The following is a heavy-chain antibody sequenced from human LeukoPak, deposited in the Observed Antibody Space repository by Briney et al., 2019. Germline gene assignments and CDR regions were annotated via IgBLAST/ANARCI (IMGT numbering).Heavy chain of an antibody. CDR1: GFTFSTYH. Sequence: GGSLRLSCAASGFTFSTYHMHWVRQAPGKGLEWVAVVSYDGSKKYYADSVKGRFTISRDNSKNTLYLQMNSLRAEDTAVYYCAKWAVLLWFGESSSGYYFDYWGQGALVTVSS. CDR3: AKWAVLLWFGESSSGYYFDY. CDR2: VSYDGSKK. V-gene: IGHV3-30*18. J-gene: IGHJ4*02. D-gene: IGHD3-10*01.